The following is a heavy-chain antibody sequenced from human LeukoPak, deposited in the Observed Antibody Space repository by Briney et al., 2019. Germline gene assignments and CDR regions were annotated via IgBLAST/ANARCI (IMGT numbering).Heavy chain of an antibody. CDR2: IYSGGST. D-gene: IGHD6-19*01. CDR3: ARGGLDSIAVAAYDAFDI. CDR1: GFTVSSNY. V-gene: IGHV3-53*01. Sequence: PGGSLRLSCAASGFTVSSNYMRWVRQAPGKGLEWVSVIYSGGSTYYADSVKGRFTISRDNSKNTLYLQMNSLRAEDTAVYYCARGGLDSIAVAAYDAFDIWGQGTMVTVSS. J-gene: IGHJ3*02.